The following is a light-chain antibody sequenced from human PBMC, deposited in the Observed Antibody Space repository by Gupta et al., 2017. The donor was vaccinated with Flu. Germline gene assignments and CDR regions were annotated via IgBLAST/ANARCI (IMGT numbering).Light chain of an antibody. Sequence: GASGESYYATWHQQKPGPAPILVFYGENRRPSGIPDLFSGSSAGNSASLTITGAEAEDEADYYCCCGDTCGNRGIFGGGTSLTVL. CDR2: GEN. CDR1: SGESYY. J-gene: IGLJ2*01. CDR3: CCGDTCGNRGI. V-gene: IGLV3-19*01.